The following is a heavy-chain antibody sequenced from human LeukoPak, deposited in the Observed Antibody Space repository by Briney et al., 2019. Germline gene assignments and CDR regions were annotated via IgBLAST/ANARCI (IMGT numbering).Heavy chain of an antibody. J-gene: IGHJ6*03. CDR2: INHSGST. CDR1: GGSFSGYY. CDR3: AGGLRGYSGYDYYYYYMDV. Sequence: SETLSLTCAVYGGSFSGYYWSWIRQPPGKGLEWIGEINHSGSTNYNPSLKSRVTISVDTSKNQFSLKLSSVTAADTAVYYCAGGLRGYSGYDYYYYYMDVWGKGTTVTISS. V-gene: IGHV4-34*01. D-gene: IGHD5-12*01.